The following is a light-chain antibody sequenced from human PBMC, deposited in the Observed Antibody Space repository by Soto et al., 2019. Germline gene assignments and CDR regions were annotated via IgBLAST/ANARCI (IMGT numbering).Light chain of an antibody. Sequence: QSALPQPASVSGSPGPSITLSCTGTSSDVGGYNYVSCYQQHPGKAPKLMIYDVSNRPSGVSNRFSGSKSGNTASLTISGLQAEDEADYYCSSYTSSSTPVFGTGTKLTVL. CDR2: DVS. CDR1: SSDVGGYNY. J-gene: IGLJ1*01. CDR3: SSYTSSSTPV. V-gene: IGLV2-14*01.